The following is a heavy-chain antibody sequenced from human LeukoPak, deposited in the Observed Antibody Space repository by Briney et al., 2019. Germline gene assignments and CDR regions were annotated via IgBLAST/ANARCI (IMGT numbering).Heavy chain of an antibody. V-gene: IGHV1-2*02. Sequence: GASVKVSCKASGYPFVGYYLHWVRQAPGQGLEWMGCINPNNGGTNYAQKFQGRVTMTRDASISTAYMELSRLRSDDTAIYYCARDYFDLDISGYYYVYYFDHWGQGSLVSVSS. J-gene: IGHJ4*02. CDR3: ARDYFDLDISGYYYVYYFDH. D-gene: IGHD3-22*01. CDR2: INPNNGGT. CDR1: GYPFVGYY.